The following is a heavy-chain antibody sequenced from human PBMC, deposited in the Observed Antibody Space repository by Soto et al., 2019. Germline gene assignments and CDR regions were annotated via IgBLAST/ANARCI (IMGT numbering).Heavy chain of an antibody. Sequence: PSETLSLTCAVSGASISSSNWWSWVRQSPGKGLEWIGEIFHSGDTSYNPSLKSRVIISVDKSKNQFPLKLTSVTAADTAVYYCAGGGGWIATTYGWFDPWGQGTPVTVSS. D-gene: IGHD5-12*01. CDR1: GASISSSNW. CDR3: AGGGGWIATTYGWFDP. CDR2: IFHSGDT. J-gene: IGHJ5*02. V-gene: IGHV4-4*02.